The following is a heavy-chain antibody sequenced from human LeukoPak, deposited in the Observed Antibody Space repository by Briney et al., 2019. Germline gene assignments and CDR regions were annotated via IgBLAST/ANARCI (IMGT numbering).Heavy chain of an antibody. D-gene: IGHD3-3*01. CDR2: IYSGGST. CDR1: GFTVSSNY. J-gene: IGHJ6*03. V-gene: IGHV3-53*01. CDR3: ARDMASPGRSSNDFWSGYSSYYYYMDV. Sequence: PGGSLRLSCAASGFTVSSNYMSWVRQAPGKGLEWVSVIYSGGSTYYADSVKGRFTISRDNSKNTLYLQMNSLRAEDTAVYYCARDMASPGRSSNDFWSGYSSYYYYMDVWGKGTTVTVSS.